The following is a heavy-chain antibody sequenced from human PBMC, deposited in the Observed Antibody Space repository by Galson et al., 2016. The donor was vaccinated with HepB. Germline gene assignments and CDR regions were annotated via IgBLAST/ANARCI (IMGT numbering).Heavy chain of an antibody. Sequence: SLRLSCAASGFGIDDYTMHWVRQAPGKGLEWVSLISWDGGSSYYVDAVKGRFTISRDNSKNSLYLQMNNLRTEDTAWYYCAKDSRHSAGVLDHWGQGTLVAVAS. V-gene: IGHV3-43*01. CDR1: GFGIDDYT. CDR2: ISWDGGSS. CDR3: AKDSRHSAGVLDH. D-gene: IGHD6-19*01. J-gene: IGHJ4*02.